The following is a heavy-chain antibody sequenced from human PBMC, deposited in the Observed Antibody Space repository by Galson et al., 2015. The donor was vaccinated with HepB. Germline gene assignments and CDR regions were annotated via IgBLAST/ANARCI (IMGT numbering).Heavy chain of an antibody. J-gene: IGHJ4*02. Sequence: SLRLSCAGSGFTFSDYYMSWIRQAPGKGLEWVSYISSSGSTIYYADSVKGRITISRDNAKNSLYLQMNSLRAEDTAVYYCARGGHYYYDSTGDYGIDYWGQGTLVTVSS. V-gene: IGHV3-11*01. CDR3: ARGGHYYYDSTGDYGIDY. D-gene: IGHD3-22*01. CDR1: GFTFSDYY. CDR2: ISSSGSTI.